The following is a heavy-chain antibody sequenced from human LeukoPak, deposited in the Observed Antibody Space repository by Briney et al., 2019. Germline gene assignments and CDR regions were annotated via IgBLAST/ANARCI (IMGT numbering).Heavy chain of an antibody. CDR2: ISYDGSIK. V-gene: IGHV3-30*18. J-gene: IGHJ6*02. CDR1: GFTFSSYG. Sequence: GGSLRLSWAAPGFTFSSYGMHWVRQAPGKGLEWVAIISYDGSIKYYADSVKGRFTISRDNSKNTLYLQMNSLRTEDTAVYYCAKGYSTQYHYGMDVWGQGTTVTVSS. D-gene: IGHD5-12*01. CDR3: AKGYSTQYHYGMDV.